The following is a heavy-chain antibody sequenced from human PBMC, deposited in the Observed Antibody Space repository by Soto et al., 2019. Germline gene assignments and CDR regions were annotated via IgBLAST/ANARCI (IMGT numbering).Heavy chain of an antibody. CDR1: GGSISRYY. CDR2: MYNTGST. V-gene: IGHV4-59*01. D-gene: IGHD2-21*02. CDR3: ARDLWGYCGTDCYPLDV. J-gene: IGHJ6*02. Sequence: SETLSLTCTVSGGSISRYYWSWIRQPPGKGLEWIGYMYNTGSTVYNPPFKSRVTISVDTSKNQFSLKLNSVTAADTAVYYCARDLWGYCGTDCYPLDVWGQGTTVTVS.